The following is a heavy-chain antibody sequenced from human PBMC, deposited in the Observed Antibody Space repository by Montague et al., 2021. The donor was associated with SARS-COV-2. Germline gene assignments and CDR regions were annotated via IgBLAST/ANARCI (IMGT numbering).Heavy chain of an antibody. CDR2: INTGGHV. V-gene: IGHV4-4*07. J-gene: IGHJ2*01. CDR3: ARAIWHLDV. Sequence: SETLSLTCSVSGDSISRYYWSWIRQSDGRGREWIGRINTGGHVNXNPALQSRVSMSVDTSTSQESLNVTSVTAADTAVYYCARAIWHLDVWGRGILVTVSS. CDR1: GDSISRYY.